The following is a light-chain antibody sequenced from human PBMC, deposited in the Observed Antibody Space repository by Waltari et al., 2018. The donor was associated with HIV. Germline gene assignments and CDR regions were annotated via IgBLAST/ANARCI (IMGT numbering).Light chain of an antibody. CDR1: SSHIGAYDP. CDR2: EVT. CDR3: SSYGDSLRVL. J-gene: IGLJ3*02. V-gene: IGLV2-8*01. Sequence: QSALTQPPSASGSLGQSVTISCTGSSSHIGAYDPVPWFQQPPRSAPKLLLYEVTRRPSTVSDRFSGSRSGSTAFLTVAGLQPDDEATYFCSSYGDSLRVLFGGGTNVTVL.